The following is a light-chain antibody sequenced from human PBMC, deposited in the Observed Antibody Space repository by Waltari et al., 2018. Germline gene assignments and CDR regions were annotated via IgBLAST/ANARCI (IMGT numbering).Light chain of an antibody. Sequence: QSVLTQPPSASGTPGQRVLISCSGSSSNLGSNYVYWYQQIPGTAPKLPIYKNDHRPSGVPDRFSGSKSVTSASLAISGLRSEDEADYFCASWDGSLSGRVFGGGTKLTVL. CDR2: KND. J-gene: IGLJ3*02. CDR1: SSNLGSNY. CDR3: ASWDGSLSGRV. V-gene: IGLV1-47*01.